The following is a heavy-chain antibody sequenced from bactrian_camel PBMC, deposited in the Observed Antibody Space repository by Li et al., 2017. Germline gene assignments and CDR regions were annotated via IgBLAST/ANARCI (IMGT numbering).Heavy chain of an antibody. CDR2: IVGDSTYT. Sequence: HVQLVESGGGLVQPGGSLRLSCQASGFTYSASTMSWVRQAPGKELEWVCGIVGDSTYTDCVDSVKGRFTISRDNAKNTLTLELNSLKTEDTAIYYCTEDRGPHFGSWGQGTQVTVS. J-gene: IGHJ6*01. CDR3: TEDRGPHFGS. V-gene: IGHV3S7*01. CDR1: GFTYSAST.